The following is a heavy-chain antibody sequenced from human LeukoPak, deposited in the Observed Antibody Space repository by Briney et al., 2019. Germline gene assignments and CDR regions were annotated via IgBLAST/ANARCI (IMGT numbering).Heavy chain of an antibody. CDR3: ARQGDGGRAFDY. D-gene: IGHD4-23*01. CDR2: IYYRGST. CDR1: GFTFSSYE. Sequence: PGGSLRLSCAASGFTFSSYEMNWVRQAPGKGLEWIGTIYYRGSTYYNPSLKSRVSISVDTSKNQFSLRLTSVTATDTAVYYCARQGDGGRAFDYWGQGILVTVSS. V-gene: IGHV4-39*01. J-gene: IGHJ4*02.